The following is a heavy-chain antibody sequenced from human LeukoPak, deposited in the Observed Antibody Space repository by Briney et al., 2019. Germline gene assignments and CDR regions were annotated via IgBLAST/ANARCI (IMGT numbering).Heavy chain of an antibody. CDR2: ISGSGGST. D-gene: IGHD3-10*01. J-gene: IGHJ3*02. V-gene: IGHV3-23*01. CDR1: GFTFSSYA. CDR3: ARESFYARGAFDI. Sequence: PGGSLTLSCAASGFTFSSYAMSWVRQAPGKGLEWVSAISGSGGSTYYADSVKGRFTISRDNAKNSLYLQMNSLRAEDAAVYYCARESFYARGAFDIWGQGTMVTVSS.